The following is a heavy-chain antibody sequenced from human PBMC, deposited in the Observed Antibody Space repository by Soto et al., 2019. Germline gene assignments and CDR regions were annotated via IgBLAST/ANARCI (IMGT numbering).Heavy chain of an antibody. V-gene: IGHV3-21*01. D-gene: IGHD6-13*01. Sequence: LRLSCAASGFTFSSYSMNWVRQAPGKGLEWVSSISSSSSYIYYADSVKGRFTISRDNAKNSLYLQMNSLRAEDTAVYYCARVGSSSSPFDPWGQGTLVTVSS. J-gene: IGHJ5*02. CDR1: GFTFSSYS. CDR3: ARVGSSSSPFDP. CDR2: ISSSSSYI.